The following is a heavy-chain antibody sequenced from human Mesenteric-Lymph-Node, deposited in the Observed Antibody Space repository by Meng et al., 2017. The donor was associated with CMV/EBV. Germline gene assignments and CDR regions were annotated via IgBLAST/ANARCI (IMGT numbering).Heavy chain of an antibody. CDR3: ARLKDVGSSIDL. CDR2: INPNSGGT. V-gene: IGHV1-2*02. CDR1: GYSFGNFG. D-gene: IGHD2-2*03. Sequence: ASVKVSCKTSGYSFGNFGLNWVRQAPGQGLEWMGWINPNSGGTNYAKKFQGRVTMTRDTSISTAYMEVSRLSSDDTAVYYCARLKDVGSSIDLWGQGTLVTVSS. J-gene: IGHJ5*02.